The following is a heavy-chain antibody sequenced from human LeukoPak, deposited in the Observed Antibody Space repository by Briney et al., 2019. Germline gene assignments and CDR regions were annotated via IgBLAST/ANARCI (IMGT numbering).Heavy chain of an antibody. J-gene: IGHJ5*02. CDR1: GYTFTSYG. CDR3: ARDVGSRDIDWFDP. V-gene: IGHV1-18*01. Sequence: GASVKVSCKASGYTFTSYGTSWVRQAPGQGLEWMGWISAYNGNTNYAQKLQGRVTMTTDTCTSTAYMELRSLRSDDTAVYYCARDVGSRDIDWFDPWGQGTLVTVSS. D-gene: IGHD5-12*01. CDR2: ISAYNGNT.